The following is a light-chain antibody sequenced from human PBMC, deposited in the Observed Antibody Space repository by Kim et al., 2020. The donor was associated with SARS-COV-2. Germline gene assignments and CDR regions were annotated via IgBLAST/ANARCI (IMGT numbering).Light chain of an antibody. J-gene: IGKJ2*01. CDR3: HQYDTTPSYT. V-gene: IGKV3-20*01. CDR1: QSVSDNY. CDR2: GAS. Sequence: EIVLTQSPGTLSLSPGERATLSCRASQSVSDNYLAWYQQKPGQAPRLLIYGASSRATGIPDRFSGSGSGTDFTLTISRLEPEDFAVYYCHQYDTTPSYTFGQGTKLEI.